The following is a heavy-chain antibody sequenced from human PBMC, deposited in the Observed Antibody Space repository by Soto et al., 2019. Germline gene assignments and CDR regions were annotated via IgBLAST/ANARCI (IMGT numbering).Heavy chain of an antibody. V-gene: IGHV1-46*01. D-gene: IGHD2-21*01. J-gene: IGHJ4*02. CDR2: ITSNGGST. Sequence: QVQLVQSGAEVKKPGASVKVSCKASGYTFIHYYIHWVRQAPGQGLEWMAIITSNGGSTNYAQKFRGRVTVTSDTSTTTVSMELNSLGSDDTAVYFCARSLLQGDFWGQGTLVTVSS. CDR3: ARSLLQGDF. CDR1: GYTFIHYY.